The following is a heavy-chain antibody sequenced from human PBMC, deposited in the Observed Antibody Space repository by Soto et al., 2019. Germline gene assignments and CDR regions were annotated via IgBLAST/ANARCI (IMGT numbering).Heavy chain of an antibody. J-gene: IGHJ4*02. CDR3: ARDPAGVFDY. V-gene: IGHV1-18*01. CDR2: ISAYNVNT. D-gene: IGHD6-19*01. CDR1: GYTFTSYG. Sequence: EASVKVSCKASGYTFTSYGISWVRQAPGQGLEWMGWISAYNVNTNYAQNFQARFTMTTDVSTSTAYMELRSLIFDDTAVYYCARDPAGVFDYWGQGTLVTVSS.